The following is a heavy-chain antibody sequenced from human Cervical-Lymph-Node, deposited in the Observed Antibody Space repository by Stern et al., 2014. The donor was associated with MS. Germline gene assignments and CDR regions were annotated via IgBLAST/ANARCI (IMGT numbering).Heavy chain of an antibody. CDR2: INPNAGGT. J-gene: IGHJ6*02. V-gene: IGHV1-46*01. CDR1: GYTLTTYQ. CDR3: VRDREYCRSTSCYVNGMDV. D-gene: IGHD2-2*01. Sequence: VQLVESGAEVKKPGASVKVSCKASGYTLTTYQIHWVRQAPGQGLDWMGIINPNAGGTAYAQKFKGRVTMARDTSTSTVHMELSALTSEDAGVYYCVRDREYCRSTSCYVNGMDVWGQGTTVTVSS.